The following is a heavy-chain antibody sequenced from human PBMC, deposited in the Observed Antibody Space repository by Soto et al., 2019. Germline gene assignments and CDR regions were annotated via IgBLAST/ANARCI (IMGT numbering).Heavy chain of an antibody. Sequence: SETLSLTCAVYGGSFSGYYWSWIRQPPGKGLEWIGEINHSGSTNYNPSLKSRVTISVDTSKNQFSLKLSSVTAADTAVYYCARLPAYYYGPGKQNKMRGNYYYYMDVWGKGTTVTISS. D-gene: IGHD3-10*01. CDR1: GGSFSGYY. CDR2: INHSGST. CDR3: ARLPAYYYGPGKQNKMRGNYYYYMDV. J-gene: IGHJ6*03. V-gene: IGHV4-34*01.